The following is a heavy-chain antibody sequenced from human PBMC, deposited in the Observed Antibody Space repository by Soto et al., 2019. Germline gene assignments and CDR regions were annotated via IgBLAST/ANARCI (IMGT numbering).Heavy chain of an antibody. CDR1: GFTFSSYG. Sequence: QVQLVESGGGVVQPGRSLRLSCAASGFTFSSYGMHWVRQAPGKGLEWVAVISYDGSNKYYADSVKGRFTISRDNSKNTLYLQMHSLRAEDTAVYYCAKTPRLAPVTTSGTTDWGQGTPVTVSS. CDR2: ISYDGSNK. D-gene: IGHD4-17*01. CDR3: AKTPRLAPVTTSGTTD. J-gene: IGHJ4*02. V-gene: IGHV3-30*18.